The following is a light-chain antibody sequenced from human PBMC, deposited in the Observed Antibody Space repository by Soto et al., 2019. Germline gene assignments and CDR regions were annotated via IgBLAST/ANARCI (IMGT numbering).Light chain of an antibody. CDR2: DAS. CDR1: QSVSSS. CDR3: QQYESFSPYT. Sequence: GDRVTITCRTSQSVSSSLPWYQQKPGKAPKLLIYDASTLESGVPSRFSGSGYGTEFTLTINSLQPGDFATYYCQQYESFSPYTFGQGTRLEI. V-gene: IGKV1-5*01. J-gene: IGKJ2*01.